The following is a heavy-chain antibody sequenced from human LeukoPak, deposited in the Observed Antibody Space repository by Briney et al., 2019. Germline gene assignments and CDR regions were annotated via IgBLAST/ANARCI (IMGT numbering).Heavy chain of an antibody. CDR2: TYHTGAT. CDR1: GYSISSGHY. V-gene: IGHV4-38-2*01. CDR3: ARHSVSGYYYYMDV. Sequence: VKPSETLSLTCDVSGYSISSGHYWGWIRQPRGRGLEWIGSTYHTGATYYNPSLESRVTISADTSKNQISLQLRSVTAADTAVYYCARHSVSGYYYYMDVWGKGTTVTVSS. J-gene: IGHJ6*03. D-gene: IGHD5/OR15-5a*01.